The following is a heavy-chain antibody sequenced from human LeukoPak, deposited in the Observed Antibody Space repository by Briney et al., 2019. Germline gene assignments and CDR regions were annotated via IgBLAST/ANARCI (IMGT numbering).Heavy chain of an antibody. CDR2: ISGGSEDT. CDR1: GFTFSNYW. D-gene: IGHD6-13*01. V-gene: IGHV3-23*01. CDR3: ARTIAQYSNSWLYFYYGLDV. J-gene: IGHJ6*02. Sequence: GGSLRLSCVASGFTFSNYWMSWVRQAPGKGLEWVSSISGGSEDTYYADSVKGRFTISRDNSKTTLYLQMNSLRAEDTAVYYCARTIAQYSNSWLYFYYGLDVWGQGTTVTVSS.